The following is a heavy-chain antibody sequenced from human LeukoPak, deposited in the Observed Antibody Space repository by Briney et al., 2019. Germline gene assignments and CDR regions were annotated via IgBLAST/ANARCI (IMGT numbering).Heavy chain of an antibody. CDR2: IRYDGSNK. J-gene: IGHJ4*02. D-gene: IGHD3-3*01. Sequence: GGSLRLSCAASGFTFSSYGMHWVRQAPGKGLEWVAFIRYDGSNKYYADSVKGRFTISRDNSKNTLYPQMNSLRAEDTAAYYCAKDSHPSYDFWSGYYLFDYWGQGTLVTVSS. V-gene: IGHV3-30*02. CDR3: AKDSHPSYDFWSGYYLFDY. CDR1: GFTFSSYG.